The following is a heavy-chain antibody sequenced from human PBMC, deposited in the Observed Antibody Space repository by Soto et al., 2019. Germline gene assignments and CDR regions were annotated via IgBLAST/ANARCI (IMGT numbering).Heavy chain of an antibody. CDR1: GYTFTNYG. CDR2: ISAYNGNT. D-gene: IGHD3-3*02. CDR3: ARGSSTYTFYH. Sequence: AAVKLSCKASGYTFTNYGISWVRQAPGQGLEWMGWISAYNGNTNYAQRLQGRVTMTTDTSTNTAYMELRSLRSDDTAVYYCARGSSTYTFYHWGQVSLFPS. J-gene: IGHJ1*01. V-gene: IGHV1-18*01.